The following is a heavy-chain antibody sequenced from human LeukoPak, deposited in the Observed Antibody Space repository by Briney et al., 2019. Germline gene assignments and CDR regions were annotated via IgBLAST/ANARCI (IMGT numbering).Heavy chain of an antibody. CDR2: INPNGGAT. J-gene: IGHJ5*02. D-gene: IGHD2-2*01. CDR1: GYTFTHHY. V-gene: IGHV1-46*01. Sequence: ASVKVSCKASGYTFTHHYIHWVRQAPGQGLEWMGIINPNGGATSYAQRFQGRVTMTRDSSTSTAYMELRSLRSDDTAVYYCARDRGIVVVPAAMEFDPWGQGTLVTVSS. CDR3: ARDRGIVVVPAAMEFDP.